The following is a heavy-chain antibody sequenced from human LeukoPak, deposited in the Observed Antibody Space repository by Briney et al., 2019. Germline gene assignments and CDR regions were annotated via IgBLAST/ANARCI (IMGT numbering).Heavy chain of an antibody. J-gene: IGHJ4*02. CDR1: GFTFSAYD. CDR3: ASVLRVALDC. Sequence: PGGSLRLSCTASGFTFSAYDMHWVRQAPGKGLEWVAVISSDGNNKYKSDYVKGRFTISRDNSKNTLYLQMNSLSAEDSAVVCCASVLRVALDCWGQGTLVTVSS. V-gene: IGHV3-30*03. CDR2: ISSDGNNK. D-gene: IGHD5-12*01.